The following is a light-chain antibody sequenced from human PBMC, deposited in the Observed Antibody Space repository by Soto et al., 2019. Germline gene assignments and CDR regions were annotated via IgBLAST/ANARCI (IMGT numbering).Light chain of an antibody. Sequence: DIQMTQSPSSLSASVGDRVTITCRASQGITSYLAWYQQKPGKVPSLLIYSASTLRPGVPSRFSCSGSGTDFTLTISSLQPEDVATYYCQNYNSAPITFGQGTRLDIK. CDR2: SAS. J-gene: IGKJ5*01. CDR1: QGITSY. CDR3: QNYNSAPIT. V-gene: IGKV1-27*01.